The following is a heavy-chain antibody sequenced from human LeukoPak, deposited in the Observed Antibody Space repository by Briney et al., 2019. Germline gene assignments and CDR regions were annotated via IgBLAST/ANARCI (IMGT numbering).Heavy chain of an antibody. D-gene: IGHD1-26*01. J-gene: IGHJ4*02. CDR2: IKQDGSEK. CDR3: ARPTYSGSYYWFDY. V-gene: IGHV3-7*02. Sequence: GGSLRLSCAASGFTFSSLWMSWVRQAPGKGLEWVANIKQDGSEKYYVDSVKGRFTISRDNTKNSLFLQMNSLRAEDTAVYYCARPTYSGSYYWFDYWGQGTLVTVSS. CDR1: GFTFSSLW.